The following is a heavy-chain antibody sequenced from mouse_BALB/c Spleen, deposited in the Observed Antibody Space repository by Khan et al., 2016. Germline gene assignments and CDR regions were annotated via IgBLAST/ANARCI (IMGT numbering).Heavy chain of an antibody. J-gene: IGHJ4*01. Sequence: MQLEESGPSLVKPSQTLSLTCSVTGDSITSGYWNWIRKFPGNKLEYMGYISYSGNTYYNPSLKSRISITRDTSKNQYYLQLNSVTTEDTATYYCARYLYYYGSTYDTMDYWGQGTSVTVSS. CDR3: ARYLYYYGSTYDTMDY. V-gene: IGHV3-8*02. D-gene: IGHD1-1*01. CDR2: ISYSGNT. CDR1: GDSITSGY.